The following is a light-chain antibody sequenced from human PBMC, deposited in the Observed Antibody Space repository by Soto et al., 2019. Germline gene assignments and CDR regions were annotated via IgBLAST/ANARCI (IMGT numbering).Light chain of an antibody. CDR1: LSIGNS. J-gene: IGKJ4*01. CDR2: AAS. CDR3: QQYEHWPPLT. Sequence: EIEMTQSPATLSVSPGERATLSCRASLSIGNSLAWYQQRPGQAPRLLIYAASTRATGTLAKFSGSGSGTEFTLTISSLQSEDVAVYYCQQYEHWPPLTFGGGTKVEIK. V-gene: IGKV3-15*01.